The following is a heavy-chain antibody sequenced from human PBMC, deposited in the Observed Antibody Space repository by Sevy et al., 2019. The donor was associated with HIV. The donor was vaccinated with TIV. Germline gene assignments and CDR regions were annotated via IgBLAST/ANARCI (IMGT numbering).Heavy chain of an antibody. J-gene: IGHJ3*02. D-gene: IGHD3-22*01. CDR3: ARGSYYYDSSGYYYVWAFDI. Sequence: KQSQTLSLTCAVYGGSFSGYYWSWIRQPPGKGLEWIGEINHSGSTNYNPSLKSRVTISVDTSKNQFSLKLSSVTAADTAVYYCARGSYYYDSSGYYYVWAFDIWGQGTMVTVSS. CDR1: GGSFSGYY. CDR2: INHSGST. V-gene: IGHV4-34*01.